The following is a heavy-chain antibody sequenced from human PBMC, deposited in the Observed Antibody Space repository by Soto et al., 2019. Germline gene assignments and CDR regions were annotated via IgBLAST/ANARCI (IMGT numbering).Heavy chain of an antibody. J-gene: IGHJ6*03. V-gene: IGHV4-59*08. Sequence: PSETLSLTCTVSGGSISSYYWSWIRQPPGKGLEWIGYIYYSGSTNYNPSLKSRVTISVDTSKNQFSLKLSSVTAADTAVYYCGVRYSDFWVYMDVWGKGTTVTVSS. CDR3: GVRYSDFWVYMDV. CDR1: GGSISSYY. CDR2: IYYSGST. D-gene: IGHD3-3*01.